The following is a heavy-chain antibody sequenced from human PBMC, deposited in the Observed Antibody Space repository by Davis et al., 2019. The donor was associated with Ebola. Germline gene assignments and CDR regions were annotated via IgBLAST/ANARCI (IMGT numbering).Heavy chain of an antibody. CDR2: INPNSGGT. Sequence: ASVKVSCKASGYTFTSYGISWVRQAPGQGLEWMGWINPNSGGTNYAQKFQGWVTMTRDTSISTAYMELSSLRSEDTAVYYCARPHHYYDSSGYYYVDAFDIWGQGTMVTVSS. V-gene: IGHV1-2*04. J-gene: IGHJ3*02. CDR1: GYTFTSYG. D-gene: IGHD3-22*01. CDR3: ARPHHYYDSSGYYYVDAFDI.